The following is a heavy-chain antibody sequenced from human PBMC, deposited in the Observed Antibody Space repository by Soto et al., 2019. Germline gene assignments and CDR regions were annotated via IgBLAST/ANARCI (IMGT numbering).Heavy chain of an antibody. J-gene: IGHJ4*02. CDR2: INQDGSEK. Sequence: EVQLVESGGGLVQPGGSLRLSCAASGFTFSGSWMSWVRQAPGKGLEWVANINQDGSEKYYVDSVKGRFTITRDNAKNSLYLQMNSLRAEDTAVYYCARGGMGDPCDYWGQGTLVTVSS. V-gene: IGHV3-7*01. D-gene: IGHD2-21*02. CDR1: GFTFSGSW. CDR3: ARGGMGDPCDY.